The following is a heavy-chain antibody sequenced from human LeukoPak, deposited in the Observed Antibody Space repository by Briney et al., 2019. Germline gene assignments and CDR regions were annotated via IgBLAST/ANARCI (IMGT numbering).Heavy chain of an antibody. V-gene: IGHV3-48*01. CDR1: GFPFIEYS. Sequence: GGSLRLSCTASGFPFIEYSMNWVRQAPGKGLEWISYIGIDSGNTKYADSVRGRFTISADKAKNSLYLQMNSLRVEDTAVYYCARDHNYAFDNWGQGTLVTVSS. J-gene: IGHJ4*02. D-gene: IGHD1-1*01. CDR3: ARDHNYAFDN. CDR2: IGIDSGNT.